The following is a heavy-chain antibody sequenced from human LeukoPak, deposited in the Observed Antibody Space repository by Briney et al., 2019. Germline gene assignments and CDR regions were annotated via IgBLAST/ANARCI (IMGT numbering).Heavy chain of an antibody. CDR1: GGSISSYY. V-gene: IGHV4-4*08. J-gene: IGHJ4*02. Sequence: PSETLSLTCTVSGGSISSYYWSWIRQPPGKRLEWIGYIYNSGSTYYNPSLKSRVTISVDTSKNQFSLKLNSVTAADTAVYFCGRLDDYDYSAWWGQGILVTVSS. CDR3: GRLDDYDYSAW. D-gene: IGHD3-22*01. CDR2: IYNSGST.